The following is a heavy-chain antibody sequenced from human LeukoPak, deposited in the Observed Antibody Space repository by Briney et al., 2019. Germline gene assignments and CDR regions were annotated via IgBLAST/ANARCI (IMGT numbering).Heavy chain of an antibody. D-gene: IGHD3-10*01. CDR2: IRSKANSYAT. CDR3: TRGSVRGVIMYYFDY. J-gene: IGHJ4*02. V-gene: IGHV3-73*01. CDR1: GFTFSGSA. Sequence: GGSLRLSCAASGFTFSGSAMHWVRQASGKGLEWVGRIRSKANSYATAYAASVKGRFTISRDDSKNTAYLQMNSLKTEDTAVYYCTRGSVRGVIMYYFDYWGQGNLVTVSS.